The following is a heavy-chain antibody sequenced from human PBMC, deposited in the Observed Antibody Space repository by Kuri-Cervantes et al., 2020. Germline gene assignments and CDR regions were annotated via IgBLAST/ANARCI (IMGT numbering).Heavy chain of an antibody. CDR2: IYPGDSDT. CDR3: ARSYAVDTAGSGYFDY. J-gene: IGHJ4*02. CDR1: GYGFTSYW. V-gene: IGHV5-51*01. Sequence: GESLKISCKGSGYGFTSYWIGWVRQMPGKGLEWTGIIYPGDSDTRYSPSFQGQVTISADKSISTAYLQWSSLKASDTAMYYCARSYAVDTAGSGYFDYWGQGTLVTVSS. D-gene: IGHD5-18*01.